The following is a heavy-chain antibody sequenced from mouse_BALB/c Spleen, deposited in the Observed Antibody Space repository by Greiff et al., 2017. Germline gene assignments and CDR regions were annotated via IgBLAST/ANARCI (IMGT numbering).Heavy chain of an antibody. D-gene: IGHD2-3*01. V-gene: IGHV5-6-5*01. CDR2: ISSGGST. J-gene: IGHJ2*01. CDR1: GFTFSSYA. CDR3: ARGPDGYYFDY. Sequence: DVMLVESGGGLVKPGGSLKLSCAASGFTFSSYAMSWVRQTPEKRLEWVASISSGGSTYYPDSVKGRFTISRDNARNILYLQMSSLRSEDTAMYYCARGPDGYYFDYWGQGTTLTVSS.